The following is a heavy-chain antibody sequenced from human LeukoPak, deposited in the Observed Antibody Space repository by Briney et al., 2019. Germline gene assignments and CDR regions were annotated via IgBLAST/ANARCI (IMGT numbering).Heavy chain of an antibody. CDR2: INSDGSST. CDR1: GFTFSSHW. CDR3: VRVLAVAGTGALAL. J-gene: IGHJ3*01. Sequence: GGSLRLFCAASGFTFSSHWMHWVSQAPGKGLVWVSRINSDGSSTTYADSMKGRFTISRDNAKNTLYLQMNSLRAEDTAVYYCVRVLAVAGTGALALWGQGTMVTVSS. D-gene: IGHD6-19*01. V-gene: IGHV3-74*01.